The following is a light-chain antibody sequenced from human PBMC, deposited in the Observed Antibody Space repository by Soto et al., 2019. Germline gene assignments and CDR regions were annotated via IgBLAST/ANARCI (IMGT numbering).Light chain of an antibody. J-gene: IGKJ4*01. Sequence: EIVLTQFPATLSLSPGDGATLSCRASQSVSSYLAWYQQKRGQAPRLLIYDSSNRATGIPARFSGSGSGTDFSLIISSLEPEDFAVYYCQQYITSPLTFGGGTKVDIK. V-gene: IGKV3-11*01. CDR3: QQYITSPLT. CDR2: DSS. CDR1: QSVSSY.